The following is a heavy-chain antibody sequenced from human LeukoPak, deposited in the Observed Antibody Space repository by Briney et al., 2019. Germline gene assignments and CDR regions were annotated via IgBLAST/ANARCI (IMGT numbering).Heavy chain of an antibody. CDR3: AKEPPCSECLYWYFDL. CDR1: GFTFSSYA. D-gene: IGHD3-3*01. V-gene: IGHV3-23*01. Sequence: GGSLRLSCAASGFTFSSYAMSWVRQAPGKGLEWVSAISSTDRTYYADSVKGRFTISRDNSKNTLYLQMNRLKVEDTAVYYCAKEPPCSECLYWYFDLWGRGTLVTVSS. J-gene: IGHJ2*01. CDR2: ISSTDRT.